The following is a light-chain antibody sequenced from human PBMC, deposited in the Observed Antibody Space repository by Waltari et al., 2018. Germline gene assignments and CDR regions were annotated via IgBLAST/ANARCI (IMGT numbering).Light chain of an antibody. V-gene: IGKV3-15*01. CDR3: QQYNNWPRT. CDR2: GAS. J-gene: IGKJ1*01. Sequence: ETVMTQSPGTLSVSPGDRATLSCRASQSVSNNLAWYQQKPGQAPRLLIYGASARATGIPARFSGGGSGTEFTLTISSLQSEDFAVYYCQQYNNWPRTFGQGTKVEIK. CDR1: QSVSNN.